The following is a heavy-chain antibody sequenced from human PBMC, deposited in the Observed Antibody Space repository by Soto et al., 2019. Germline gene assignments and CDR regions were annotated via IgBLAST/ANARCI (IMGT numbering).Heavy chain of an antibody. V-gene: IGHV1-18*01. D-gene: IGHD6-13*01. Sequence: ASVKVSCKASGYTFTSYGISWVRQAPGQGLEWMGWISAYNGNTNYAQKLQGRVTMTTDTSTSTAYMELRSLRSDDTAVYYCARVSPPGSSSGYYYYGMDVWGQGTTVTVSS. CDR3: ARVSPPGSSSGYYYYGMDV. CDR2: ISAYNGNT. J-gene: IGHJ6*02. CDR1: GYTFTSYG.